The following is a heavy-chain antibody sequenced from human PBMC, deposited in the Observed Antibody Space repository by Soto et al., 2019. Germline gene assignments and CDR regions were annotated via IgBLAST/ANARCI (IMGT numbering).Heavy chain of an antibody. D-gene: IGHD7-27*01. CDR1: GYSFTSYE. CDR2: MNPDRGNT. CDR3: ATGTELGGY. V-gene: IGHV1-8*01. Sequence: QVQLVQSGAEVKKPGASVKVSCKASGYSFTSYEINWVRQATGQGLEWLGWMNPDRGNTGYGEKFQGRIPMPRNTAISTAYMELSSLRYEDTAVYYCATGTELGGYWGQGTLVTVSS. J-gene: IGHJ4*02.